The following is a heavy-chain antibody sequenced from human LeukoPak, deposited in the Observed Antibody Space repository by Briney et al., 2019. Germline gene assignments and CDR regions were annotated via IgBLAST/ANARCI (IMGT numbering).Heavy chain of an antibody. CDR3: GRDFLGESGAGGP. Sequence: GGSPRLSCTASGFTFSSYTMNWVRQAPGKGLEWASSISPSGSSTWHADSVKGRFTISRDNAKNSVHLQMTNLRVDDTAVYYCGRDFLGESGAGGPWGQGILVTVSS. D-gene: IGHD3-10*01. J-gene: IGHJ5*02. CDR2: ISPSGSST. CDR1: GFTFSSYT. V-gene: IGHV3-21*01.